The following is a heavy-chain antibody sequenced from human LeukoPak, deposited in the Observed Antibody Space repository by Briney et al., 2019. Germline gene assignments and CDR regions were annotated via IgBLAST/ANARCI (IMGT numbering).Heavy chain of an antibody. J-gene: IGHJ4*02. V-gene: IGHV4-59*08. D-gene: IGHD6-19*01. CDR2: IYYSGST. CDR1: GGSISSYY. CDR3: ARLDSSGWYGEGTFDY. Sequence: PSETLSLTCTVSGGSISSYYWSWIRQPPGKGLEWIGYIYYSGSTNYNPSLKSRVTISVDTSKNQFSLKLSSVTAADTAVYYCARLDSSGWYGEGTFDYWGQGTLVTVSS.